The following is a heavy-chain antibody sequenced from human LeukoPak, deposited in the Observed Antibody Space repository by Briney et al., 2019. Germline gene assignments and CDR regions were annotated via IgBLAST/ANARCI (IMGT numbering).Heavy chain of an antibody. V-gene: IGHV3-43D*03. CDR3: ARGKDYYYYGMDV. J-gene: IGHJ6*02. CDR2: ISWGGGGT. Sequence: GGSLRLSCAASGFTFDDYAMHWVRQAPGKGLELVSLISWGGGGTYYADSVKGRFTISRDNSKNSLYLQMNSLRAEDTALYYCARGKDYYYYGMDVWGQGTTVTVSS. CDR1: GFTFDDYA. D-gene: IGHD2-15*01.